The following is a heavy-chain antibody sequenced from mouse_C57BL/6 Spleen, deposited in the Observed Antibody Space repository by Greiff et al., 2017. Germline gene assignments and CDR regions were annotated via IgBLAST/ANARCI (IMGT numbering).Heavy chain of an antibody. Sequence: QVQLQQPGAELVKPGASVKMSCKASGYTFTSSWITWVKQRPGQGLEWIGDIYPGSGSTNYNEKFKSKATLTVDTSSSTAYMQLSSLTSEDSAVYYCARVTTVVAAYYYAMDYWGQGTSVTVSS. CDR3: ARVTTVVAAYYYAMDY. J-gene: IGHJ4*01. D-gene: IGHD1-1*01. CDR1: GYTFTSSW. V-gene: IGHV1-55*01. CDR2: IYPGSGST.